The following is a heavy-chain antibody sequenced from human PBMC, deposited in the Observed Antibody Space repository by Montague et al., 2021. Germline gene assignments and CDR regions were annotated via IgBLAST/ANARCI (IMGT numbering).Heavy chain of an antibody. CDR2: VYHTGGT. D-gene: IGHD3-16*01. Sequence: SETLSLTCNVSGYSITSGYYWGWIRQSPERGLEWIGSVYHTGGTYYSPSLKRRVTISVDTSKNQVSLRRNSVIAADTALYYCARIGGGDYSGSWGQGILVTVAP. V-gene: IGHV4-38-2*02. J-gene: IGHJ4*02. CDR1: GYSITSGYY. CDR3: ARIGGGDYSGS.